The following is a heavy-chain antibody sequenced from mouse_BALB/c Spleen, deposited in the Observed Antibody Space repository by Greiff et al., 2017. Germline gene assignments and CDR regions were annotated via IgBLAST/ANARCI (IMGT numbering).Heavy chain of an antibody. V-gene: IGHV7-3*02. J-gene: IGHJ3*01. D-gene: IGHD4-1*01. CDR3: ATNWEEETWFAY. Sequence: EVKLEESGGGLVQPGGSLRLSCATSGFTFTDYYMSWVRQPPGKALEWLGFIRNKANGYTTEYSASVKGRFTISRDNSQSILYLQMNTLRAEDSATYYCATNWEEETWFAYWGQGTLVTVSA. CDR2: IRNKANGYTT. CDR1: GFTFTDYY.